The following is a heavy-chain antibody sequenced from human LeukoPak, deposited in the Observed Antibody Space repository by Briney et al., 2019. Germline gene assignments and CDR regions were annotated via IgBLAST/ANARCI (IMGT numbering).Heavy chain of an antibody. Sequence: PSETLSLTCTVSGGSISSYYWSWIRQPPGKGLEWIGYIYYSGSTNYNPSLKSRVTISVDTSKNQFSLKLSSVTAADTAVYYCARGGYYYDSSGYYYEENWFDPWGQGTLVTVSS. CDR2: IYYSGST. D-gene: IGHD3-22*01. V-gene: IGHV4-59*01. CDR1: GGSISSYY. J-gene: IGHJ5*02. CDR3: ARGGYYYDSSGYYYEENWFDP.